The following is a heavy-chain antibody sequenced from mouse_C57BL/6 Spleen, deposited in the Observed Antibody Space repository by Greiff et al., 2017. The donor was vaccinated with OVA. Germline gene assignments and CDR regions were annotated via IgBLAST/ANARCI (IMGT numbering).Heavy chain of an antibody. Sequence: VQLQQSGPELVKPGASVKIPCKASGYTFTDYNMDWVKQSHGKSLEWIGDINPNNGGTIYNQKFKGKATLTVDKSSSTAYMELRSLTSEDTAVYYCARQGWDVKAWFAYWGQGTLVTVSA. J-gene: IGHJ3*01. V-gene: IGHV1-18*01. CDR3: ARQGWDVKAWFAY. CDR2: INPNNGGT. D-gene: IGHD3-3*01. CDR1: GYTFTDYN.